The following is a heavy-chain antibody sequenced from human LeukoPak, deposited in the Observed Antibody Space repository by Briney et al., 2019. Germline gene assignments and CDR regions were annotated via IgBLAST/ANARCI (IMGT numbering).Heavy chain of an antibody. Sequence: SGGSLRLSCAASGFTFSSYGMHWVRQAPGKGLECVAVIWYDGSNKYYADSVKGRFTISRDNSKNTLYLQMNSLRAEDTAVYYCAKGGRYFYRPDYWGQGTLVTVSS. CDR2: IWYDGSNK. D-gene: IGHD1-26*01. CDR1: GFTFSSYG. V-gene: IGHV3-33*06. CDR3: AKGGRYFYRPDY. J-gene: IGHJ4*02.